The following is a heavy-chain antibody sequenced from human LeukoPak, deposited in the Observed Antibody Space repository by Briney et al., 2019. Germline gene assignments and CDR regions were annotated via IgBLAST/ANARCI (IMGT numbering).Heavy chain of an antibody. Sequence: PGRSLRLSCAASGFTFSSYAMHWVRQAPGKGLEWVAVISYDGSNKYYADSVKGRFTISRDNSKNTLYLQMNSLRAEDTAVYYCAGDGRALGAFDIWGQGTMVTVSS. V-gene: IGHV3-30*04. CDR3: AGDGRALGAFDI. D-gene: IGHD1-14*01. CDR2: ISYDGSNK. CDR1: GFTFSSYA. J-gene: IGHJ3*02.